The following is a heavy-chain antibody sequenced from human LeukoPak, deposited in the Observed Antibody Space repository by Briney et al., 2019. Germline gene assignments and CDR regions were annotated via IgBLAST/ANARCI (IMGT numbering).Heavy chain of an antibody. CDR1: GYTFTSYY. CDR3: ARGLWFGELEGVMSDAFDI. V-gene: IGHV1-46*01. CDR2: INPSGGST. Sequence: ASVKVSCKASGYTFTSYYMHWVRQAPGQGLEWMGIINPSGGSTSYAQKFQGRVTMTRDTSTSTVYMELSSLRSEDTAVYYCARGLWFGELEGVMSDAFDIWGQGTMVTVSS. D-gene: IGHD3-10*01. J-gene: IGHJ3*02.